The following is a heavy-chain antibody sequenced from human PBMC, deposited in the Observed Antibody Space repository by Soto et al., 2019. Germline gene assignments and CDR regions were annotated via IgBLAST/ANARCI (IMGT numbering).Heavy chain of an antibody. V-gene: IGHV3-33*01. J-gene: IGHJ6*02. CDR3: ARDLIGYSSSWYGYYYGMDV. CDR2: IWYDGSNK. D-gene: IGHD6-13*01. Sequence: QPGGSLRLSCAASGFTFSSYGMHWVRQAPGKGLEWVAVIWYDGSNKYYADSVKGRFTISRDNSKNTLYLQMNSLRAEDTAVYYCARDLIGYSSSWYGYYYGMDVWGQGTTVTVSS. CDR1: GFTFSSYG.